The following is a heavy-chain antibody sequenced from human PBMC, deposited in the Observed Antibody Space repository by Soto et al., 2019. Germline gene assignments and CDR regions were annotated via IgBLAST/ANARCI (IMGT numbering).Heavy chain of an antibody. CDR3: ARVEAVTTIFMMDYFYDY. CDR2: ISSDGGTT. D-gene: IGHD4-17*01. Sequence: EVQLVESGGALVQPGGSLRLSCAASGFTFSNYAMHWVRQAPGKGLEYVSAISSDGGTTYYRDSVRGRFTISRDNSRNTLFLQMGSLSAEDMGVYFCARVEAVTTIFMMDYFYDYWGQGTRVTVSS. J-gene: IGHJ4*02. CDR1: GFTFSNYA. V-gene: IGHV3-64*07.